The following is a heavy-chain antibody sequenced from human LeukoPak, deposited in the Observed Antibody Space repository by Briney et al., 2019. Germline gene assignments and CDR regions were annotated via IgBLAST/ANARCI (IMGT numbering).Heavy chain of an antibody. Sequence: ASVKVSCKASGYTFTGYYIHWVRQAPGQGLEWMGWINPNRGSTNYAQKLKGRVTITRDTSFSTAYMELSRLSSDDAAVYYCARIGKQLNWFDPWGQGTLVTVSS. CDR1: GYTFTGYY. CDR2: INPNRGST. D-gene: IGHD6-13*01. CDR3: ARIGKQLNWFDP. V-gene: IGHV1-2*02. J-gene: IGHJ5*02.